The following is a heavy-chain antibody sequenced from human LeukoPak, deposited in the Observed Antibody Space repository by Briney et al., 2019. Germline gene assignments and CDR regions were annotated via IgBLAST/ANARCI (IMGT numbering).Heavy chain of an antibody. Sequence: ASVKVSCKASGGTFSSYAISWVRQAPGQGLEWMGGIIPIFGTANYAQKFQGRVTITADESTSTAYMELSSLRSEDTAVYYCAQVALAGGYYDFWGQGTLVTVS. J-gene: IGHJ4*02. V-gene: IGHV1-69*01. CDR2: IIPIFGTA. CDR3: AQVALAGGYYDF. CDR1: GGTFSSYA. D-gene: IGHD3-10*01.